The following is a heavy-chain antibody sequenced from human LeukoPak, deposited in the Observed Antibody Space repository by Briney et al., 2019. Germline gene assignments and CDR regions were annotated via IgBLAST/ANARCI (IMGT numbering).Heavy chain of an antibody. V-gene: IGHV3-30*02. CDR1: GIIFSNYG. D-gene: IGHD6-6*01. CDR3: ARDRSIAARWDY. J-gene: IGHJ4*02. Sequence: PGGSLRLSCAASGIIFSNYGMHWVRQAPGKGLEWVAFIRYDGSNKYHADSVKGRFTISRDNSKNTLYLQMNSLRAEDTAVYYCARDRSIAARWDYWGQGTLVTVSS. CDR2: IRYDGSNK.